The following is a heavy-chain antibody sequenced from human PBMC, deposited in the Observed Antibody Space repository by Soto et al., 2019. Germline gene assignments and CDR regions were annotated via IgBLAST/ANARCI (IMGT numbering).Heavy chain of an antibody. Sequence: ASVKVSCKASGYTFTGYYMHRVRQAPGQGLEWMGWINPNSGGTNYAQKFQGWVTMTRDTSISTAYMELSRLRSDDTAVYYCARRRGSGYHDAFDIWGQGTMVTVS. CDR1: GYTFTGYY. D-gene: IGHD3-22*01. CDR2: INPNSGGT. CDR3: ARRRGSGYHDAFDI. V-gene: IGHV1-2*04. J-gene: IGHJ3*02.